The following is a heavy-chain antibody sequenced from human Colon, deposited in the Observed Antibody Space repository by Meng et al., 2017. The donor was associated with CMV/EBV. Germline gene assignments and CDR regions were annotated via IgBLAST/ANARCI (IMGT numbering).Heavy chain of an antibody. CDR3: ARVGGGWFSEVDY. CDR2: INPYSGVT. V-gene: IGHV1-2*02. J-gene: IGHJ4*02. Sequence: ASVKVSCKASGYTFTGYYMHWVRQATGQGLEWMGWINPYSGVTNYAQKFQGRVTMTKDTSINTAYMELSRLRSDDTAVYHCARVGGGWFSEVDYWGQGTLVTVSS. D-gene: IGHD6-19*01. CDR1: GYTFTGYY.